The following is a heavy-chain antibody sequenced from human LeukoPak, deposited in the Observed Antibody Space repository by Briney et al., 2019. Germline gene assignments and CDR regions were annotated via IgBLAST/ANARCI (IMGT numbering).Heavy chain of an antibody. CDR3: AKAGFDFSFDY. CDR1: GFTVSSNY. D-gene: IGHD3-9*01. J-gene: IGHJ4*02. V-gene: IGHV3-69-1*02. CDR2: ISWNSGTI. Sequence: PGGSPRLSCAASGFTVSSNYMSWVRQAPGKGLEWVSAISWNSGTIDYAESVKGRFTISRDNAKNSLYLQMNSLRAEDTAVYYCAKAGFDFSFDYWGQGTLVIVSS.